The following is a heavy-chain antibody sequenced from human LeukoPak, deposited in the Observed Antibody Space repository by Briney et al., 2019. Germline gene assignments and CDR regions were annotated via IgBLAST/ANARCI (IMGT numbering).Heavy chain of an antibody. V-gene: IGHV1-69*05. J-gene: IGHJ4*02. D-gene: IGHD4-17*01. Sequence: VASVKVSCKASGGTFSSYAISWVRQAPGQGLEWMGGIIPIFGTANYAQKFQGRVTITTVESTSTAYMELSSLRSEDTAVYYCARTRVLDYAFDYWGQGTLVTVSS. CDR3: ARTRVLDYAFDY. CDR2: IIPIFGTA. CDR1: GGTFSSYA.